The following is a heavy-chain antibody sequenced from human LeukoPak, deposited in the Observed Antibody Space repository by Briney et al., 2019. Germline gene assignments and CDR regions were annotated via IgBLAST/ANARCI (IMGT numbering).Heavy chain of an antibody. CDR1: GGPFRGFF. Sequence: PSETLSLTCAVYGGPFRGFFWSWIRQAPGKALEWIGGDSHSGSSNYNPSLKSRINISLDTSKSQFSLRLTSVTAADTAVYYCARGIFYGGRNQYIWLDLWGQGTLVTVSS. D-gene: IGHD4-23*01. CDR3: ARGIFYGGRNQYIWLDL. V-gene: IGHV4-34*01. J-gene: IGHJ5*02. CDR2: DSHSGSS.